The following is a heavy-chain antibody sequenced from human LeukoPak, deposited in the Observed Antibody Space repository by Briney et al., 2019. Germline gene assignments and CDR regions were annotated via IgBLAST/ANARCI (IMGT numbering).Heavy chain of an antibody. CDR2: INHSGST. CDR1: GGSFSGYY. CDR3: ASSPAGIIDAFDI. J-gene: IGHJ3*02. Sequence: SETLSLTCAVYGGSFSGYYWSWIRQPPGKGLEWIGEINHSGSTNYNPSLKSRVTISVDTSKNQFSLKLSSVTAADTAVYYCASSPAGIIDAFDIWGQGTMVTVSS. V-gene: IGHV4-34*01. D-gene: IGHD6-19*01.